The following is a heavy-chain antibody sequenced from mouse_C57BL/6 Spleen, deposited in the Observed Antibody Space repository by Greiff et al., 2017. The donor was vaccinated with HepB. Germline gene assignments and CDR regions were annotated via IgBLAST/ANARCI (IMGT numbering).Heavy chain of an antibody. J-gene: IGHJ4*01. V-gene: IGHV2-5*01. Sequence: QVQLQQSGPGLVQPSQSLSITCTVSGFSLTSYGVHWVRQSPGKGLEWLGVIWRGGSTDYNAAFMSRLSITKDNSKSQVFYKMNSLQADDTAIYYCAKTDGYYYAMDYWGQGTSVTVSS. CDR2: IWRGGST. CDR1: GFSLTSYG. CDR3: AKTDGYYYAMDY. D-gene: IGHD2-3*01.